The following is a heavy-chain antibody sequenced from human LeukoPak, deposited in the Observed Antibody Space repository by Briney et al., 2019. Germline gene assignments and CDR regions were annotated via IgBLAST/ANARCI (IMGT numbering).Heavy chain of an antibody. V-gene: IGHV4-34*01. CDR1: GGSFSGYY. CDR2: INHSGST. D-gene: IGHD6-13*01. CDR3: ARGSWAAAAHFDY. J-gene: IGHJ4*02. Sequence: SETLSLTCAVYGGSFSGYYWSWIRHPPGKGLEWIGEINHSGSTNYNPSLKSRVTISVDMSKNQFSLKLSSVTAADTAVYYCARGSWAAAAHFDYWGQGTLVTVSS.